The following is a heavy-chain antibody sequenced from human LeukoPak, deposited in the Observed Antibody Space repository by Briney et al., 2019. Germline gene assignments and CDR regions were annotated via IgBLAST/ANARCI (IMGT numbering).Heavy chain of an antibody. CDR2: ISYDGSNK. Sequence: PGRSLRLSCAASGFTFSSYGMHWVRQAPGKGLEWVAVISYDGSNKYYADSVKGRFTISRDNSKNTLYLQMNSLRAEDTAVYYCAKGPLPFMVRGVIAYWSQGTLVTVSS. V-gene: IGHV3-30*18. D-gene: IGHD3-10*01. CDR3: AKGPLPFMVRGVIAY. J-gene: IGHJ4*02. CDR1: GFTFSSYG.